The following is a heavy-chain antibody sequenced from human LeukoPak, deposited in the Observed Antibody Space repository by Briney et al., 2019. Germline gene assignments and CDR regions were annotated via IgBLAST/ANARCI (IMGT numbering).Heavy chain of an antibody. Sequence: GESLKISCKGSGSSFTSYWIGWVRQMPGKGLEWMGIIYPGDSDTRYSPSFQGQVTISADKSISTAYLQWSSLKASDTAMYYCARQRVSDTVYYYYMDVWGKGTTVTVSS. V-gene: IGHV5-51*01. CDR3: ARQRVSDTVYYYYMDV. CDR2: IYPGDSDT. CDR1: GSSFTSYW. J-gene: IGHJ6*03. D-gene: IGHD4-11*01.